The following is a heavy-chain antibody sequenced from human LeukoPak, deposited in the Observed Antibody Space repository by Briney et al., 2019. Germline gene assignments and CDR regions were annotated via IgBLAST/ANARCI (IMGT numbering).Heavy chain of an antibody. CDR3: VRPRIAARLSFDI. CDR1: GGSFSGYY. CDR2: INHSGSN. J-gene: IGHJ3*02. Sequence: SETLSLTCAVYGGSFSGYYWSWIRQPPGKGLEWIGEINHSGSNNYNPSLKSRVTISVDTSKNQFSLKLSSVTAADTAVYYCVRPRIAARLSFDIWGQGTMVTVSS. V-gene: IGHV4-34*01. D-gene: IGHD6-6*01.